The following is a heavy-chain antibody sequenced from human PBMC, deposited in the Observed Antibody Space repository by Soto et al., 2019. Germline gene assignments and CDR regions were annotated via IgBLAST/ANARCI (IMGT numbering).Heavy chain of an antibody. V-gene: IGHV3-48*01. CDR1: GFTFSSYS. D-gene: IGHD5-12*01. J-gene: IGHJ6*03. CDR2: ISSSSSTI. CDR3: ARVGSGYVSYYMDV. Sequence: GGSLRLSCAASGFTFSSYSMNWVRQAPGKGLEWVSYISSSSSTIYYADSVKGRFTISRDNAKNSLYLQMNSLRAEDTAVYYCARVGSGYVSYYMDVWGKGTTVTVSS.